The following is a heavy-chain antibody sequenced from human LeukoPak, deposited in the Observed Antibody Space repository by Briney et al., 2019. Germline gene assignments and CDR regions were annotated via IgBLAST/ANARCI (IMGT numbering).Heavy chain of an antibody. CDR3: ARGGYYDSSGYNWFDP. CDR1: GGSISSYY. Sequence: SETLSLTCTVSGGSISSYYWSWIRQPPGKGLEWIGYIYYSGSTNYNPSPKSRVTISVDTSKNQFSLKLSSVTAADTAVYYCARGGYYDSSGYNWFDPWGQGTLVTVSS. CDR2: IYYSGST. J-gene: IGHJ5*02. V-gene: IGHV4-59*01. D-gene: IGHD3-22*01.